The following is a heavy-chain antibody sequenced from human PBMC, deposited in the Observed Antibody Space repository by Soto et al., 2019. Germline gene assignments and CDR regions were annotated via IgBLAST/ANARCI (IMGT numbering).Heavy chain of an antibody. V-gene: IGHV1-69*12. Sequence: VQLVQSGAEVKKPGSSVTVSCKASGGTFSSFAVTWVRQAPGQGLEWMGGIIPIFGTTNYAQKFQGRLTITADESTSTAYMELSSLRSEDTAMYYCAIDVPSNTEMASGYWGQGTLVTVSS. D-gene: IGHD1-26*01. CDR3: AIDVPSNTEMASGY. CDR1: GGTFSSFA. CDR2: IIPIFGTT. J-gene: IGHJ4*02.